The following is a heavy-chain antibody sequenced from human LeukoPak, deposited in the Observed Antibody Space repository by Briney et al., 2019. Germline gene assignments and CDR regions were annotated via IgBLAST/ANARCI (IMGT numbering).Heavy chain of an antibody. CDR1: GYTFTSYY. CDR3: ARDYKVELVLHYYYYYGMDV. CDR2: INPSGGST. J-gene: IGHJ6*02. D-gene: IGHD6-6*01. Sequence: ASVKVSCKASGYTFTSYYMHWVRQAPGQGLEWMGIINPSGGSTSYAQTFQGRVTMTRDTPTSTVYMELSSLRSEDTAVYYCARDYKVELVLHYYYYYGMDVWGQGTTVTVSS. V-gene: IGHV1-46*01.